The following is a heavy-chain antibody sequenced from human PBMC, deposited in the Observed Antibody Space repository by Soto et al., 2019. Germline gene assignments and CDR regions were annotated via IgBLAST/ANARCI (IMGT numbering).Heavy chain of an antibody. CDR1: GGSFSGYY. J-gene: IGHJ6*02. V-gene: IGHV4-34*01. CDR2: INHSGST. D-gene: IGHD3-10*01. CDR3: ARGELPRSTTSHRPQKTYYYYYGMDV. Sequence: SETLSLTCAVYGGSFSGYYWSWIRQPPGKGLEWIGEINHSGSTNYNPSLKSRVTISVDTSKNQFSLKLSSVTAADTAVYYCARGELPRSTTSHRPQKTYYYYYGMDVWGQGTTVTVSS.